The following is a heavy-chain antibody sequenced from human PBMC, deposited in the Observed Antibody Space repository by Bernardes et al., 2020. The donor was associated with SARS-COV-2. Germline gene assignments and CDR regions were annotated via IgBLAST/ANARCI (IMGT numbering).Heavy chain of an antibody. J-gene: IGHJ4*02. CDR1: GGSISSYY. V-gene: IGHV4-59*01. Sequence: SETLSLTCTVSGGSISSYYWSWIRQPPGKGLEWIGYTYYSGSTNYNPSLKSRVTISVDTSKNQFSLKLSSVTAADTAVYYCAVAGGSVDTAMVLSLWGQGTLVTVSS. D-gene: IGHD5-18*01. CDR3: AVAGGSVDTAMVLSL. CDR2: TYYSGST.